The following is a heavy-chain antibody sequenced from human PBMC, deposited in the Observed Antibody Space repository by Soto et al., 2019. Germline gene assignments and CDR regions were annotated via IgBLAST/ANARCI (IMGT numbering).Heavy chain of an antibody. CDR1: EFTFSSYA. Sequence: GGSLRLSCSASEFTFSSYAMNCVRQAPGKGLEWVSVISGSGDTTYYAYSVKGRFTVSRDNSKNTLYLQMNSLRAEDTATYYCAKDLGRAADTAYWGQGTLVTVSS. D-gene: IGHD3-10*01. V-gene: IGHV3-23*01. J-gene: IGHJ4*02. CDR2: ISGSGDTT. CDR3: AKDLGRAADTAY.